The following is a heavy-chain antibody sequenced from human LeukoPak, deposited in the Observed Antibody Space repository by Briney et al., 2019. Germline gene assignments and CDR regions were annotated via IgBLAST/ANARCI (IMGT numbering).Heavy chain of an antibody. Sequence: GGSLRLSCVASGFKFSDSYMNWIRQAPGKGLEWISYISTSGSTMYYADSVKGRFTVSRDNAKNSLYLQMNSLRAEDTAVYYCARDRRYFDTGGLGGPDYWGQGTLVTVSS. CDR3: ARDRRYFDTGGLGGPDY. D-gene: IGHD2-8*02. CDR1: GFKFSDSY. CDR2: ISTSGSTM. J-gene: IGHJ4*02. V-gene: IGHV3-11*04.